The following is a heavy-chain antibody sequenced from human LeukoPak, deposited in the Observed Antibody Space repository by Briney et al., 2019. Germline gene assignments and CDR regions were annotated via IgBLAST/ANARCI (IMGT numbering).Heavy chain of an antibody. CDR2: INPISGGT. J-gene: IGHJ4*02. CDR1: GYTFTGYY. CDR3: ARGRLYYDSSGYYLTNSIDY. D-gene: IGHD3-22*01. V-gene: IGHV1-2*02. Sequence: ASVKVSCKASGYTFTGYYMHWVRQAPGQGLEWMGWINPISGGTNYAQKFQGRVTMTRDTSISTAYMELSRLRSDDTAVYYCARGRLYYDSSGYYLTNSIDYWGQGTLVTVSS.